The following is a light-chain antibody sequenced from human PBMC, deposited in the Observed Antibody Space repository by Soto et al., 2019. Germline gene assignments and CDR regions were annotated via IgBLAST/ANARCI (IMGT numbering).Light chain of an antibody. V-gene: IGKV1D-13*01. J-gene: IGKJ5*01. Sequence: AIQVTQSPSSLTASVGDRVPSTSRTSQDITRALAWYQQKPGKAPKILIYDVSTVQSGVPSRFSGRGCCTEFNLSNTSLQPEDFATYDCQHFNNYRITFGKGTRLDI. CDR2: DVS. CDR1: QDITRA. CDR3: QHFNNYRIT.